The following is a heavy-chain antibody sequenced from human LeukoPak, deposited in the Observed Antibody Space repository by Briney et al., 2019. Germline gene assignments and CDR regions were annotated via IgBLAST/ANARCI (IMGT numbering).Heavy chain of an antibody. CDR2: ISYDGSNK. CDR3: ARSGSYYDFWSGYYKAKYTDY. V-gene: IGHV3-30*04. J-gene: IGHJ4*02. Sequence: PGGSLRLSCAASGFTFSSYAMHWVRQAPGKGLEWVPVISYDGSNKYYADSVKGRFTISRDNSKNTLYLQMNSLRAEDTAVYYCARSGSYYDFWSGYYKAKYTDYWGQGTMVTVSS. D-gene: IGHD3-3*01. CDR1: GFTFSSYA.